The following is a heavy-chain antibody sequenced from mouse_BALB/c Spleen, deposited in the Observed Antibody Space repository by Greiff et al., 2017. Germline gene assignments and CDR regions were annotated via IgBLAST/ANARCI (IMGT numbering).Heavy chain of an antibody. J-gene: IGHJ4*01. CDR1: GFTFSSFG. CDR2: ISSGSSTI. Sequence: EVKVVESGGGLVQPGGSRKLSCAASGFTFSSFGMHWVRQAPEKGLEWVAYISSGSSTIYYADTVKGRFTISRDNPKNTLFLQMTSLRSEDTAMYYCARRGGNYEMDYWGQGTSVTVSS. CDR3: ARRGGNYEMDY. D-gene: IGHD2-1*01. V-gene: IGHV5-17*02.